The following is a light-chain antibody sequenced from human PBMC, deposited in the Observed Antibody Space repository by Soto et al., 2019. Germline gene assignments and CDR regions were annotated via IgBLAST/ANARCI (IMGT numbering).Light chain of an antibody. V-gene: IGLV2-14*01. CDR1: SSDVGGYNY. CDR2: EVT. J-gene: IGLJ1*01. CDR3: SSYSSSSTLV. Sequence: QSVLTQPASVSGSPGQSITIACTGTSSDVGGYNYVSWFQQYPGKAPKLIIYEVTNRPSGVSYRFSGSKSGNTASLTISGLEAEDEANYYCSSYSSSSTLVFGTGTKVTVL.